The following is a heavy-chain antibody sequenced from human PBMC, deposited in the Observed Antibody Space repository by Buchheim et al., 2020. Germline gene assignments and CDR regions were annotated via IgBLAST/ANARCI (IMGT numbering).Heavy chain of an antibody. CDR3: ARGPRIAAAGRHYYYYYGMDV. CDR2: MNPNSGNT. Sequence: QVQLVQSGAEVKKPGASVKVSCKASGYTFTSYDINWVRQATGQGLEWMGWMNPNSGNTGYAQKFQGRVTMTRNTSISTAYMELSSLRSEDTAVYYCARGPRIAAAGRHYYYYYGMDVWGQGTT. CDR1: GYTFTSYD. V-gene: IGHV1-8*01. D-gene: IGHD6-13*01. J-gene: IGHJ6*02.